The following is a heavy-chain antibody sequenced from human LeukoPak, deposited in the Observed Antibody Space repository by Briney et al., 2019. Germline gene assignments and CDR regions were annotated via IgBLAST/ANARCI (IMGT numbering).Heavy chain of an antibody. CDR3: ARYCSGGSWVGYYYYYMDV. J-gene: IGHJ6*03. V-gene: IGHV1-8*01. D-gene: IGHD2-15*01. CDR2: MNPNSGNT. Sequence: ASVRASCKASGYTFTSYDTNWVRQATGQGLEWVGWMNPNSGNTGYAQKFQGRVTMTRNTSISTAYMELSSLRSEDTAVYYCARYCSGGSWVGYYYYYMDVWGKGTTVTVSS. CDR1: GYTFTSYD.